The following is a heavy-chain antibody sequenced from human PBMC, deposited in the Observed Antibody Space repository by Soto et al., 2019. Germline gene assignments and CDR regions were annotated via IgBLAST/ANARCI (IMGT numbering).Heavy chain of an antibody. CDR1: GGTFSTYT. J-gene: IGHJ5*02. CDR2: IIPIFGTS. Sequence: QVQLVQSGAEVKKPGSSVKVSCKASGGTFSTYTITWVRQAPGQGLEWMGGIIPIFGTSNYPQKFQGRVTITADESTRTSYTEMRSLRSEDTAVYYCARSKDRSGYLNNFFHPLGQGTLVTVAA. CDR3: ARSKDRSGYLNNFFHP. D-gene: IGHD3-22*01. V-gene: IGHV1-69*01.